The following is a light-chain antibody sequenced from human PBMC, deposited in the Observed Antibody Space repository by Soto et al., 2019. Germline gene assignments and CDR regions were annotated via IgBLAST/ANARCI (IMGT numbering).Light chain of an antibody. Sequence: QSALTQPASVSGSPGQSITISCTGTSSDVGGYNYVSWYQQHPGKAPKLMIYEVSNRPSGVSNRFSGSKSGNTASQTISGLQAEDEADYYCSSYTSSSTLVFGTGTQLTVL. V-gene: IGLV2-14*01. CDR2: EVS. CDR3: SSYTSSSTLV. J-gene: IGLJ1*01. CDR1: SSDVGGYNY.